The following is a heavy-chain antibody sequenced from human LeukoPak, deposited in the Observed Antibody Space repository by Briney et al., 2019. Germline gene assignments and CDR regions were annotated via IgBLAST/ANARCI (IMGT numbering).Heavy chain of an antibody. D-gene: IGHD1-1*01. CDR1: GFTFSSYS. V-gene: IGHV3-21*01. Sequence: GGSLRLSCAASGFTFSSYSMNWVRQAPGKGLEWVSSISSSSSYIYYADSVKGRFTISRDNAKNSLYLQMNSLRAEDTAVYYCASSGTRFPLNFRFDYWGQGTLVTVSS. CDR2: ISSSSSYI. CDR3: ASSGTRFPLNFRFDY. J-gene: IGHJ4*02.